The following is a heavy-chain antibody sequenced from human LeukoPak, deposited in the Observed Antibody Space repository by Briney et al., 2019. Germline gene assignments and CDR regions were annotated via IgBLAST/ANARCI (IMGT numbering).Heavy chain of an antibody. D-gene: IGHD3-10*01. CDR1: GGSISSSSYY. Sequence: SETLSLTCTVSGGSISSSSYYWGWIRQPPGKGLEWIGSIYYSGSTYYNPSLKSRVTISVDTSKNQFSLKLSSVTAADTAVYYCARGPGEFPPDWGQGTLVTVSS. CDR3: ARGPGEFPPD. J-gene: IGHJ4*02. V-gene: IGHV4-39*07. CDR2: IYYSGST.